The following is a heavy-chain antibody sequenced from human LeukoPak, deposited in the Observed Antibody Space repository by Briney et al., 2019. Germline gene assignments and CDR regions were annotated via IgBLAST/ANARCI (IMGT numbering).Heavy chain of an antibody. CDR2: INPKSGGT. CDR1: GYTFTGYY. Sequence: ASVKVSCKASGYTFTGYYMHWVRQAPGQGLEWMGWINPKSGGTNYAQKFQGRVTMTRDTSISTAYMELSRLRSDDTAVYYCARARRQWLVGANIRGDNPPYYYDYWGQGILVTVSS. CDR3: ARARRQWLVGANIRGDNPPYYYDY. D-gene: IGHD6-19*01. J-gene: IGHJ4*02. V-gene: IGHV1-2*02.